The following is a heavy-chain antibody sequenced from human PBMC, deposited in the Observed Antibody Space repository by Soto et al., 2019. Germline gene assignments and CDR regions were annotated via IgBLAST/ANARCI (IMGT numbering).Heavy chain of an antibody. CDR2: INAGNGNT. J-gene: IGHJ4*02. D-gene: IGHD2-2*01. Sequence: ASVKVSCKASGYTFTSYDMHWVRQAPGQRLEWMGWINAGNGNTKYSQKFQGRVTITRDTSASTAYMELSSLRSEDTAVYYCARPLDPLGYCSSTSCYALDYWGQGTLVTVSS. CDR3: ARPLDPLGYCSSTSCYALDY. CDR1: GYTFTSYD. V-gene: IGHV1-3*01.